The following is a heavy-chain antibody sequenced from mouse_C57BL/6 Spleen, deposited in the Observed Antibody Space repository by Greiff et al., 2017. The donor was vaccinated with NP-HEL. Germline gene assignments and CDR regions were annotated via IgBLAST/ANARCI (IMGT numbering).Heavy chain of an antibody. CDR2: ISDGGSYT. D-gene: IGHD3-3*01. CDR1: GFTFSSYA. J-gene: IGHJ4*01. Sequence: EVQRVESGGGLVKPGGSLKLSCAASGFTFSSYAMSWVRQTPDKRLEWVATISDGGSYTYYPDNVKGRFPISRDNAKNNLYLQMSHLKSEDTAMYYCARDQKGTGGYAMDYWGQGTSVTVSS. CDR3: ARDQKGTGGYAMDY. V-gene: IGHV5-4*01.